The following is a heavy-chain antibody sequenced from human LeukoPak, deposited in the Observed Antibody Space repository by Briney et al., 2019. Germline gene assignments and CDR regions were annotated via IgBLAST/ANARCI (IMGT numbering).Heavy chain of an antibody. V-gene: IGHV3-11*01. CDR3: AKENPQWLEVSFDY. CDR1: GFTFSDYY. Sequence: GGSLRLSCAASGFTFSDYYMSWIRQAPGKGLEWVSYISSSGSTIYYADSVKGRFTISRDNAKNSLYLQMNSLRAEDTAVYYCAKENPQWLEVSFDYWGQGTLVTVSS. CDR2: ISSSGSTI. J-gene: IGHJ4*02. D-gene: IGHD6-19*01.